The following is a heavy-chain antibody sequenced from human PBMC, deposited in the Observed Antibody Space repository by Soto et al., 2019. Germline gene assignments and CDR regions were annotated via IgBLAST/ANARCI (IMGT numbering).Heavy chain of an antibody. D-gene: IGHD3-3*01. V-gene: IGHV4-34*01. Sequence: AETLSLTCVVYGGSFSAYSWTWLRQSPGKGLEWIGEITHGGSTDYNPALRSRLVMSVDTSKNQFSLRVTSVTAADAAVYFCARARFDSWSHIYYGLDVWGQGTTVTVSS. J-gene: IGHJ6*02. CDR3: ARARFDSWSHIYYGLDV. CDR1: GGSFSAYS. CDR2: ITHGGST.